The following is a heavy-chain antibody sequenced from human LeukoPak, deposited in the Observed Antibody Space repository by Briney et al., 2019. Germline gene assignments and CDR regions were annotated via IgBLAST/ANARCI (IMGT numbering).Heavy chain of an antibody. CDR3: ARDYYDSSGYYPLRAEYFQH. J-gene: IGHJ1*01. CDR1: GYTFTGYY. Sequence: GASGKVSCKASGYTFTGYYMHWVRQAPGQGLEWMGWIDPNSGGTNYAQKFQGRVTMTRDASISTAYMELSRMRSDDTAVYYCARDYYDSSGYYPLRAEYFQHWGQGTLVPVSS. D-gene: IGHD3-22*01. CDR2: IDPNSGGT. V-gene: IGHV1-2*02.